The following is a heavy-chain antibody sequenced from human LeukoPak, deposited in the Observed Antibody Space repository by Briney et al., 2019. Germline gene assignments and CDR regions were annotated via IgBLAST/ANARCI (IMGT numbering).Heavy chain of an antibody. CDR1: GFSFNTYS. CDR2: INDDTP. J-gene: IGHJ5*02. CDR3: AKGWFDP. V-gene: IGHV3-23*01. Sequence: GGPLRLSCTTSGFSFNTYSMSWVRQAPGKGLEGVSAINDDTPYYADSVKGRFTISRDNSKNTLYLQMNSLRAEDTAVYYCAKGWFDPWGQGTLVTVSS.